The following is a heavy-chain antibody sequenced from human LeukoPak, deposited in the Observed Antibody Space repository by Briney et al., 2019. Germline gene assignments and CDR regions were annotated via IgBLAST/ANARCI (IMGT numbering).Heavy chain of an antibody. CDR2: ISHSGSNL. J-gene: IGHJ4*02. Sequence: KTGGSLRLSCAASGFTFSDSFKNWIRQAPGKGVEWLSYISHSGSNLDYAESVRGRFTISRDNANHSLYLQINSLRAEDTAVYYCARGDSSGVPDYWGQGTLVTVSS. V-gene: IGHV3-11*01. D-gene: IGHD3-22*01. CDR3: ARGDSSGVPDY. CDR1: GFTFSDSF.